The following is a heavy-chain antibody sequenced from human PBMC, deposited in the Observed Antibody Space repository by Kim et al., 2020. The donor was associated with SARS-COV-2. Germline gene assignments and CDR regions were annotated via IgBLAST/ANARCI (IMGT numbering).Heavy chain of an antibody. J-gene: IGHJ5*02. D-gene: IGHD4-17*01. CDR3: ARCAYTVTTRSVPNWFDP. V-gene: IGHV4-39*01. CDR2: IYYSGST. Sequence: SETLSLTCTVSGGSISSSSYHWGWIRQPPGKGLEWIGSIYYSGSTYYNPSLKSRVTISVDTSKNQFSLKLSSVTAADTAVYYCARCAYTVTTRSVPNWFDPWGQGTLVTVSS. CDR1: GGSISSSSYH.